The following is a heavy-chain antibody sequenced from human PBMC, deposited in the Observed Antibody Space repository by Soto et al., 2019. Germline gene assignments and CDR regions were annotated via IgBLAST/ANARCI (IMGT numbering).Heavy chain of an antibody. CDR1: GYTFTGYY. Sequence: ASVKVSCKASGYTFTGYYMHWVRQAPGQGLEWMGWINPNSGGTNYAQKFQGRVTMTRDTSISTAYMGLSRLRSDDTAVYYCAIPHYDFWSGLYYWGQGTLVTVSS. V-gene: IGHV1-2*02. J-gene: IGHJ4*02. CDR3: AIPHYDFWSGLYY. CDR2: INPNSGGT. D-gene: IGHD3-3*01.